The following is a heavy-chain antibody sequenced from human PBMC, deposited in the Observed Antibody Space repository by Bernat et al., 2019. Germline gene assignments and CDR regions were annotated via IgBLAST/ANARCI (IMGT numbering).Heavy chain of an antibody. V-gene: IGHV4-34*01. J-gene: IGHJ5*02. CDR3: ARDSLYGDFPET. CDR2: INHSGST. Sequence: QVQLQQWGAGLLKPSETLSLTCAVYGGSFSGYYWSWIRQPPGKGLEWIGEINHSGSTNYNPSLKSRVTISVDTSKNQFSLKLSSVTAADTAVYYCARDSLYGDFPETWGQGTLVTVSS. D-gene: IGHD4-17*01. CDR1: GGSFSGYY.